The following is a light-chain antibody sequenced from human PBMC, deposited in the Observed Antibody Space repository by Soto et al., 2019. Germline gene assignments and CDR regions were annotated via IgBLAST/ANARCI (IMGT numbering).Light chain of an antibody. CDR2: GNN. J-gene: IGLJ1*01. CDR3: QSHDTSLSGSRV. V-gene: IGLV1-40*01. Sequence: QSVLTQPPSVSGAPGQRVTISCTWSSSNIGAGYDVHWYQQRPGTAPKLLIYGNNNRPSGVPDRFSGSKSGTSASLAITGLLPEDEADYYCQSHDTSLSGSRVFGAGTKVTVL. CDR1: SSNIGAGYD.